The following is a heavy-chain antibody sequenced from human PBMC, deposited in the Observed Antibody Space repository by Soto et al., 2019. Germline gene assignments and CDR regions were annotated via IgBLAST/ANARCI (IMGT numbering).Heavy chain of an antibody. CDR1: GGTFSSYA. V-gene: IGHV1-69*13. J-gene: IGHJ3*02. Sequence: ASVKVSCKASGGTFSSYAISWVRQAPGQGLEWMGGIIPIFGTANYAQKFQGRVTITADESTSTAYMELSSLRSEDTAVYYCARGIAAAGPAPNDAFDIWGQGTMVT. CDR3: ARGIAAAGPAPNDAFDI. D-gene: IGHD6-13*01. CDR2: IIPIFGTA.